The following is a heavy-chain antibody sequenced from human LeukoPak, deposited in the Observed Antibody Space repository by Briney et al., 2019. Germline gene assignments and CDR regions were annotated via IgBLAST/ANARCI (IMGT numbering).Heavy chain of an antibody. V-gene: IGHV1-18*01. Sequence: GASVKVSCKASGYTFTSYGISWVRQAPGQGLEWMGWISAYNGNANYAQKLQGRVTMTTDTSTSTAYMELRSLRSDDTAVYYCTLQPLKMQGESYWGQGTLVTVSS. D-gene: IGHD4-11*01. J-gene: IGHJ4*02. CDR2: ISAYNGNA. CDR3: TLQPLKMQGESY. CDR1: GYTFTSYG.